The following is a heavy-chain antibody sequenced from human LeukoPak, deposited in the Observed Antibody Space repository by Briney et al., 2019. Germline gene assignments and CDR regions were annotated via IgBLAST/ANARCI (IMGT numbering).Heavy chain of an antibody. V-gene: IGHV3-30*02. CDR3: ARDAALGYCSSTSCPHGMDV. D-gene: IGHD2-2*01. CDR1: GFTFSNYG. CDR2: IRFDGANK. Sequence: GGSLRLSCAASGFTFSNYGMHWVRQAPGKGLEWVALIRFDGANKYYADSVKGRFTISRDNSKNTLYLQMNSLRAEDTAVYYCARDAALGYCSSTSCPHGMDVWGQGTTVTVSS. J-gene: IGHJ6*02.